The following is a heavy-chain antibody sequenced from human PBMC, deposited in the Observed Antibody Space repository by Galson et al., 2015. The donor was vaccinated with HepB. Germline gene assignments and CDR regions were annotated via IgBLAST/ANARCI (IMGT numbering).Heavy chain of an antibody. CDR3: ARAAAAGTNYYYGMDV. V-gene: IGHV3-30*04. D-gene: IGHD6-13*01. CDR1: GFTFSSYA. J-gene: IGHJ6*02. Sequence: SLRLSCAASGFTFSSYAMHWVRQAPGKGLEWVAVISYDGSNKYYADSVKGRFTISRDNSKNTLYLQMNSLRAEDTAVYYCARAAAAGTNYYYGMDVWGQGTTVTVSS. CDR2: ISYDGSNK.